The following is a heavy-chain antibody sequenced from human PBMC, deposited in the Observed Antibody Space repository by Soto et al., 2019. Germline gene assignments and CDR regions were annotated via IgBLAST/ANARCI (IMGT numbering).Heavy chain of an antibody. CDR3: ARHYYDSSGYYDDY. J-gene: IGHJ4*02. CDR2: IYYSGST. CDR1: GGSISSGGYY. V-gene: IGHV4-61*08. Sequence: SETLSLTCTVSGGSISSGGYYWSWIRQHPGKGLEWIGYIYYSGSTNYNPSLKSRVTISVDTSKNQFSLKLSSVTAADTAVYYCARHYYDSSGYYDDYWGQGTLVTVSS. D-gene: IGHD3-22*01.